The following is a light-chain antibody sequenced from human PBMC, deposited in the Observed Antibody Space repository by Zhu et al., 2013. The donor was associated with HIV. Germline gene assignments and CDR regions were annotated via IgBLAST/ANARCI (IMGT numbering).Light chain of an antibody. CDR3: QHHDSQAVA. J-gene: IGKJ5*01. CDR1: ENIDS. Sequence: DIEMTQAPSIVSASVGDRVTITCRASENIDSLAWYQVKPGRAPRLLMFRTSILETGVSSRFSGSGSARDFSLTISNLRPEDFGTYFCQHHDSQAVAFG. CDR2: RTS. V-gene: IGKV1-5*03.